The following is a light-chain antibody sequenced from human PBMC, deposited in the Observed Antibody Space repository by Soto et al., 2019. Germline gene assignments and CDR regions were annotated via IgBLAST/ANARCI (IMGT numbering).Light chain of an antibody. CDR3: QQRSNWPV. CDR1: QSVSNY. V-gene: IGKV3-11*01. J-gene: IGKJ4*01. CDR2: DTS. Sequence: RCLSPGERATVSCRASQSVSNYVAWYQQKPGQAPRLLIYDTSKRATGSPARFSGGGSGTDFTLTISLQAHEDLADYCYQQRSNWPVFGEGTKVDIK.